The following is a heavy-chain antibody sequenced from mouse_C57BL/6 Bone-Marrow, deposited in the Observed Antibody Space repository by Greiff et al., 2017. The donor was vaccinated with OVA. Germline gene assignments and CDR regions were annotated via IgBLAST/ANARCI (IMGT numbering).Heavy chain of an antibody. CDR3: ARSQLGFFDY. Sequence: QVQLQQPGAELVKPGASVKLSCKASGYTFTSYWMHWVKQRPGQGLEWIGMIHPNSGSTNYNEKFKSKATLTVAKSSSTAYMQLSSLTSEDAAVYYCARSQLGFFDYWGQGTTLTVSS. CDR2: IHPNSGST. D-gene: IGHD4-1*02. J-gene: IGHJ2*01. CDR1: GYTFTSYW. V-gene: IGHV1-64*01.